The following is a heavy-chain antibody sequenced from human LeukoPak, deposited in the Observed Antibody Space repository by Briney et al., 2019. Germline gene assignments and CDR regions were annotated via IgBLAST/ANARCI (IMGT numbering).Heavy chain of an antibody. V-gene: IGHV3-43*02. Sequence: GGSLRLSCRASGFNFNIYSMNWVRQAPGKGLEWVSVIRAEGDPTHYADSVKGRFTISRDNAKSFLYLQMNSLRPEDTALYYCVKDISGWSYFDYWGQGTRVTVSP. J-gene: IGHJ4*02. D-gene: IGHD6-19*01. CDR1: GFNFNIYS. CDR3: VKDISGWSYFDY. CDR2: IRAEGDPT.